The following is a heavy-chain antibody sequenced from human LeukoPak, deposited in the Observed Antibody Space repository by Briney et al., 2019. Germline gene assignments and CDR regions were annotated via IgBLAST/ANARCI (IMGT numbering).Heavy chain of an antibody. CDR2: INPNSGGT. V-gene: IGHV1-2*02. Sequence: ASVKVSCKASGYTFTGYYMHWVRQAPGQGLEWMGWINPNSGGTNCAQKFQGRVTMTRDTSISTAYMELSRLRSDDTAVYYCARLYCSSTSCYPHFSDYWGQGTLVTVSS. J-gene: IGHJ4*02. CDR1: GYTFTGYY. CDR3: ARLYCSSTSCYPHFSDY. D-gene: IGHD2-2*01.